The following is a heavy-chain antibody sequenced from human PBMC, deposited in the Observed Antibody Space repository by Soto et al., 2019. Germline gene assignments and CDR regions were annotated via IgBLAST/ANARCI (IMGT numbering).Heavy chain of an antibody. CDR1: GGSISSGDYY. CDR2: IYYSGST. J-gene: IGHJ6*02. CDR3: ARDHFITYYDILTGLQNPYYYGMDV. Sequence: PSETLSLTCTVSGGSISSGDYYWSWIRQPPGKGLEWIGYIYYSGSTYYNPSLKSRVTISVDTSKNQFSLKLSSVTAADTAVYYCARDHFITYYDILTGLQNPYYYGMDVWGQGTTVTVSS. V-gene: IGHV4-30-4*01. D-gene: IGHD3-9*01.